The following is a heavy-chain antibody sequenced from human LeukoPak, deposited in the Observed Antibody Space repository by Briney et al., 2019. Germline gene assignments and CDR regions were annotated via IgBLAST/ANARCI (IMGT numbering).Heavy chain of an antibody. J-gene: IGHJ2*01. Sequence: AAVKVSCKASGYTFISYGISWVRQAPGQGLEWMGWISGYNGNTNYAQNLQGRVTMTTDTSTSTAYMELRSLRSDDTAVYYCARGLGVVTAQSEQPKPRYFDLWGRGTQVTVSS. D-gene: IGHD2-21*02. CDR1: GYTFISYG. CDR3: ARGLGVVTAQSEQPKPRYFDL. V-gene: IGHV1-18*01. CDR2: ISGYNGNT.